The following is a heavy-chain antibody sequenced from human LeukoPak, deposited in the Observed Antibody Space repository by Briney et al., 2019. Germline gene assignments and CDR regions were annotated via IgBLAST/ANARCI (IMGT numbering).Heavy chain of an antibody. J-gene: IGHJ3*02. Sequence: PGGSLRLSCAASGFTFSRYWMSWVRQAPGKGLECVAIIKQDATEKYYVDSVKGRFTISRDNAKNSLYLQMNSLRAEDSAVYYCAKDLVGYYDSRGPFDIWGQGTMVTVSS. V-gene: IGHV3-7*01. CDR3: AKDLVGYYDSRGPFDI. CDR2: IKQDATEK. CDR1: GFTFSRYW. D-gene: IGHD3-22*01.